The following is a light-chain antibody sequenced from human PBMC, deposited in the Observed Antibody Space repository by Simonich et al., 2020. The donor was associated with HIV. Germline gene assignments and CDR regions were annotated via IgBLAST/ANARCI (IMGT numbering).Light chain of an antibody. CDR2: DVS. V-gene: IGKV2D-29*02. J-gene: IGKJ3*01. Sequence: DIVMTQTPLPLSVTPGQPASISCKSSQSLLHTDGKTDFYWYLQKPGQSPQLLIYDVSNRFSGVPDRFSGSGSGTDFTLKISRVEAEDVGVYYCLQSIQLPRTFVPGTKVDIK. CDR3: LQSIQLPRT. CDR1: QSLLHTDGKTD.